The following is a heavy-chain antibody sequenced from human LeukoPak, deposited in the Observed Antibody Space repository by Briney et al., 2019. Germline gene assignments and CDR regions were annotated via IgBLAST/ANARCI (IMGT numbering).Heavy chain of an antibody. V-gene: IGHV4-4*07. CDR1: GGSISSYY. J-gene: IGHJ3*02. Sequence: SETLSLTCTVSGGSISSYYWSWIRQPAGKGLEWIGRIYTSGSTNYNPSLKSRVTMSVDTSKNQFSLKLSSVTAADTAVYYCAREPVGYCSGGSCYDDAFDIWGQGTMVTVSS. CDR2: IYTSGST. D-gene: IGHD2-15*01. CDR3: AREPVGYCSGGSCYDDAFDI.